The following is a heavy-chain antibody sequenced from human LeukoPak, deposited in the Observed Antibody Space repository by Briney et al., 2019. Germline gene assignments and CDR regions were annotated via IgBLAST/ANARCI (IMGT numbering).Heavy chain of an antibody. J-gene: IGHJ6*02. Sequence: GASVKVSCKASGYTFTGYYMHWVRQAPGQGPEWMGWINPNSGGTNYAQKFQGRVTMTRDTSISTAYMELSSLRSDDTAVYYCARDRSSGYYFYYYGMDVWGQGTTVTVSS. CDR3: ARDRSSGYYFYYYGMDV. D-gene: IGHD3-22*01. V-gene: IGHV1-2*02. CDR2: INPNSGGT. CDR1: GYTFTGYY.